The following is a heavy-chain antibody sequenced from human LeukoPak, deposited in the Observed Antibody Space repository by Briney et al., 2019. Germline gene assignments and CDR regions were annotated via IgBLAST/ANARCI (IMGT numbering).Heavy chain of an antibody. CDR2: VSPNSGNT. CDR3: ARERRTTIPKY. CDR1: GYIFTDYG. J-gene: IGHJ4*02. D-gene: IGHD5-24*01. Sequence: GASVRVSCKASGYIFTDYGVSWVRQAPGQGLEWMGWVSPNSGNTNYPQKFQNRVTMTTDTSTTTAYMELKGLTSDDTAVYYCARERRTTIPKYWGQGTRVTVSS. V-gene: IGHV1-18*04.